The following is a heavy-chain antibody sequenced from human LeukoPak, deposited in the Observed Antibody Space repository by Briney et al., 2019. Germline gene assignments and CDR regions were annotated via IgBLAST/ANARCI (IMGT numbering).Heavy chain of an antibody. CDR2: ISSSSSYI. D-gene: IGHD6-13*01. Sequence: PGGSLRLSCAASGFTFSTYAMTWVRQAPGKGLEWVSSISSSSSYIYYADSVKGRFTISRDNAKNSLYLQMNSLRAEDTAVYYCARASISSSWSPGYDAFDIWGQGTMVTVSS. J-gene: IGHJ3*02. CDR3: ARASISSSWSPGYDAFDI. CDR1: GFTFSTYA. V-gene: IGHV3-21*01.